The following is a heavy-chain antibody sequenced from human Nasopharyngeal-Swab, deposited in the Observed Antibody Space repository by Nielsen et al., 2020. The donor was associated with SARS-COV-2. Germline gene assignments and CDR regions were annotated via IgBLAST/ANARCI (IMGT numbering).Heavy chain of an antibody. Sequence: GGSLRLSCAASGFTFDDYGMSWVRHAPGKGLEGGSGINWNGGSTGYADSVKGRFTISRDNAKNSLYLQMNSLRAEDTALYHCARGTRYDFWSGYSFYYYYGMDVWGQGTTVTVSS. V-gene: IGHV3-20*01. J-gene: IGHJ6*02. CDR3: ARGTRYDFWSGYSFYYYYGMDV. CDR1: GFTFDDYG. CDR2: INWNGGST. D-gene: IGHD3-3*01.